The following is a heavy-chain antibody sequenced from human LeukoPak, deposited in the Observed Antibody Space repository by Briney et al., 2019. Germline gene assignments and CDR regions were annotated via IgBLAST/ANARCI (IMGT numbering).Heavy chain of an antibody. D-gene: IGHD1-26*01. CDR1: GFTFSSYA. CDR2: ISGSGGST. Sequence: PGGSLILSCAASGFTFSSYAMSWVRQAPGKGLEWVSAISGSGGSTYYADSVKGRFTISRDNSKNTLYLQMNSLRAEDTAVYYCAKDRPGIVGATEYFQHWGQGTLVTVSS. CDR3: AKDRPGIVGATEYFQH. V-gene: IGHV3-23*01. J-gene: IGHJ1*01.